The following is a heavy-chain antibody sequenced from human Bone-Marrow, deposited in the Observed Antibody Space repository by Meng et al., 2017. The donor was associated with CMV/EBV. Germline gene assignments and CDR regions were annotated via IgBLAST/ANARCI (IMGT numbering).Heavy chain of an antibody. V-gene: IGHV3-11*01. J-gene: IGHJ4*02. D-gene: IGHD5-24*01. Sequence: GESLKISCAASGFIFSDYYMSWVRQAPGKGLEWVSYITISGSTIYYADSVKGRFTISRDNAKNSLYLQMNSLRAEDTAVYYCAREGDVEMATILDYWGQG. CDR3: AREGDVEMATILDY. CDR1: GFIFSDYY. CDR2: ITISGSTI.